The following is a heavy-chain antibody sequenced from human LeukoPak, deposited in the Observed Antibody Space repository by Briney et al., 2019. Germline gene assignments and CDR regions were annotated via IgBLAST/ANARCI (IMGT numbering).Heavy chain of an antibody. CDR3: ARGESIVVVVAATYY. CDR1: GYTFTGYY. Sequence: ASVKVSCKASGYTFTGYYMHWVRQAPGQGLEWMGWINPNSGGTNYAQKFQGRVTMTRDTSISTAYMELSRLRSDDTAVYYCARGESIVVVVAATYYWGQGTLVTVSS. J-gene: IGHJ4*02. V-gene: IGHV1-2*02. CDR2: INPNSGGT. D-gene: IGHD2-15*01.